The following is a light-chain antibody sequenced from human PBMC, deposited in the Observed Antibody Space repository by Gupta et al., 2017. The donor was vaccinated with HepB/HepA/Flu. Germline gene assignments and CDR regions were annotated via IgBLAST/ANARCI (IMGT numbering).Light chain of an antibody. CDR3: AAWDGSRKSLV. V-gene: IGLV1-36*01. J-gene: IGLJ2*01. CDR2: YDD. Sequence: QSVLTQPPSMSEAPRQRVTISCSGTSSNIGNNPVSWYQQLPGKAPKLLIYYDDLLPSGVADRFSGSKSGTSASLAISGLQAEEEADYYCAAWDGSRKSLVFGGGTRLTVL. CDR1: SSNIGNNP.